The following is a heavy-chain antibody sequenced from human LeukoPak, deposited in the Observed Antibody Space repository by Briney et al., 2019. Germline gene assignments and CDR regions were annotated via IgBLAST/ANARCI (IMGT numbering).Heavy chain of an antibody. CDR2: ISGSGGST. D-gene: IGHD6-19*01. CDR1: GFTFSSYA. CDR3: AKDLPPLYSSGWYLSDAFDI. V-gene: IGHV3-23*01. Sequence: GGSLRLSCAASGFTFSSYAMSWARQAPGKGLEWVSAISGSGGSTYYADSVKGRFTISRDNSKNTLYLQMNSLRAEDTAVYYCAKDLPPLYSSGWYLSDAFDIWGQGTMVTVSS. J-gene: IGHJ3*02.